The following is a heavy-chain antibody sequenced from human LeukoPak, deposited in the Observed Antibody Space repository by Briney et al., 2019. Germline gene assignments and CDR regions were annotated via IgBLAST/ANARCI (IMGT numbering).Heavy chain of an antibody. J-gene: IGHJ5*02. V-gene: IGHV3-30*18. CDR2: ISYDGSNK. CDR3: AKDKITGTTSNWFDP. Sequence: PGRSLRLSCAASGFTFSSYGMHWVRQAPGKGLEWVAVISYDGSNKYYADSVKGRFAISRDNSKNTLYLQMNSLRAEDTAVYYCAKDKITGTTSNWFDPWGQGTLVTVSS. D-gene: IGHD1-7*01. CDR1: GFTFSSYG.